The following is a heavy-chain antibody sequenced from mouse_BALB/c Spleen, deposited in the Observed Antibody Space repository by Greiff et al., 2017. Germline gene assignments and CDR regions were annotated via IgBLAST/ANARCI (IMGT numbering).Heavy chain of an antibody. V-gene: IGHV2-4-1*01. D-gene: IGHD2-4*01. CDR1: GFSLTSYG. CDR3: ARNDGYDYLFAY. CDR2: IWSGGST. Sequence: QVQLQQSGPGLVQPSQSLSITCTVSGFSLTSYGVHWVRQSPGKGLEWLGVIWSGGSTDYNAAFISRLSISKDNSKSQVFFKMNSLQADDTAIYYCARNDGYDYLFAYWGQGTLVTVSA. J-gene: IGHJ3*01.